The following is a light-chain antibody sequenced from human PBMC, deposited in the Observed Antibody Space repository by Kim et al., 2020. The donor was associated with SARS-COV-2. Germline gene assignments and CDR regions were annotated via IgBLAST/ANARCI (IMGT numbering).Light chain of an antibody. CDR1: QTVLYSSNNENY. J-gene: IGKJ1*01. V-gene: IGKV4-1*01. CDR3: QQYYSTPQT. CDR2: WAS. Sequence: DIVMTQSPDSLAVSLGERATINCKSSQTVLYSSNNENYLAWYQQKPGQAPKLLIYWASTRQSGVPDRFSGSGSGTDFTLTINSLQAEDVAVYYCQQYYSTPQTFGQGTKVDIK.